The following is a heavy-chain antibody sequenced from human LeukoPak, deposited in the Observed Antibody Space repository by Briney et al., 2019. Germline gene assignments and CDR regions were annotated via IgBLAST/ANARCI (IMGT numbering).Heavy chain of an antibody. V-gene: IGHV1-3*01. CDR3: ARVAAAGRGGRFDP. D-gene: IGHD6-13*01. CDR1: GYTFTIYA. J-gene: IGHJ5*02. CDR2: INAGNGNT. Sequence: GASVKVSCKASGYTFTIYAMHWVRQAPGQRLEWMGWINAGNGNTKYSQKFQGRVTITRDTSASTAYMELSSLRSEDTAVYYCARVAAAGRGGRFDPWGQGTLVTVSS.